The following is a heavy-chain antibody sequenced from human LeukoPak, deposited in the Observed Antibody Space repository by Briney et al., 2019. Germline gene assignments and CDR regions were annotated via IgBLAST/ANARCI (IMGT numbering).Heavy chain of an antibody. J-gene: IGHJ4*02. V-gene: IGHV4-59*08. CDR3: AGKAGYTYGYNY. CDR2: IYYSGST. CDR1: GGSITSYS. Sequence: SETLSLTCTFSGGSITSYSWSWIRQPPGKGLEWIGYIYYSGSTNYNPSLKSRVTISVDTSKNQFSLKLSSVTAADTAVYYCAGKAGYTYGYNYWGQGTLVTVSS. D-gene: IGHD5-18*01.